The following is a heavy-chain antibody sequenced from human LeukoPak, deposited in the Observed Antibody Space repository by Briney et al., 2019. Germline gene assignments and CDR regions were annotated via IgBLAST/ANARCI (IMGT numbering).Heavy chain of an antibody. D-gene: IGHD7-27*01. CDR3: ASRKLGNDY. CDR2: IYHTEST. CDR1: GGSVSDYY. V-gene: IGHV4-59*02. Sequence: TSETLSLTCTISGGSVSDYYWSWIRQSPGKGLEWIGYIYHTESTSYSPSLKSRVTISADTSQNQFSLKLGSVTAADTAVYYCASRKLGNDYWGQGTLVTVSS. J-gene: IGHJ4*02.